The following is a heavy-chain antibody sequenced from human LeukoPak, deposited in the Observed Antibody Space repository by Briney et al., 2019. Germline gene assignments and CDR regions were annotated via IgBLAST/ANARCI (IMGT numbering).Heavy chain of an antibody. V-gene: IGHV1-69*05. CDR1: GGTFSSYA. CDR2: IIPIFGTA. J-gene: IGHJ4*02. Sequence: ASVKVSCKASGGTFSSYAISWVRQAPGQGLEWMGRIIPIFGTANYAQKFQGRVTITTDESTGTAYMELSSLRSADTAVYYCARDRHIVARIGGGGEFDYWGQGTLVTVSS. D-gene: IGHD5-12*01. CDR3: ARDRHIVARIGGGGEFDY.